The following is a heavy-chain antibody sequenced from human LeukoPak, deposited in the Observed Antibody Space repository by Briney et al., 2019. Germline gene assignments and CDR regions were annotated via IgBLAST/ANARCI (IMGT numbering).Heavy chain of an antibody. CDR2: IDPSDSYT. Sequence: GESLKISCKDSGYSFTSYWISWVRQMPGKGLEWMGRIDPSDSYTNYSPSFQGHVAISVDKSISTAYLQWSSLKASDSAMYYCAREGRSSSPMDYWGQGTLVTVSS. CDR1: GYSFTSYW. J-gene: IGHJ4*02. D-gene: IGHD6-6*01. CDR3: AREGRSSSPMDY. V-gene: IGHV5-10-1*01.